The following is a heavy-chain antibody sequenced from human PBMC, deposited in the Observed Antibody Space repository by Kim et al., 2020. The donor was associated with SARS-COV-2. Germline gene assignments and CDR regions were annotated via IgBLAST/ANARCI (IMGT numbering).Heavy chain of an antibody. CDR2: ISYDGSNK. J-gene: IGHJ4*02. D-gene: IGHD2-21*01. Sequence: GGSLRLSCAASGFTFSSYAMHWVSQAPGKGLEWVAVISYDGSNKYYADSVKGRFTISRDNSKNTLYLQMNSLRAEDTAVYYCARGVMTYFDYWGQGTLVTVSS. CDR3: ARGVMTYFDY. CDR1: GFTFSSYA. V-gene: IGHV3-30*04.